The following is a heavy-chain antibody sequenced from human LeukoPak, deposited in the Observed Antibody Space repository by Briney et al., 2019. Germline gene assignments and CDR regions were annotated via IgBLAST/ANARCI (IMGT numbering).Heavy chain of an antibody. CDR3: AKRANDFWSGYPDY. CDR1: GFTFSSYA. V-gene: IGHV3-23*01. J-gene: IGHJ4*02. Sequence: RAGGSLRLSCAASGFTFSSYAMSWVRQAPGKGLEWVSAISGSGGSTYYADSVKGRFTISRDNSKNTLYLQMNSLRAEDTAVYYCAKRANDFWSGYPDYWGQGTLVTVSS. D-gene: IGHD3-3*01. CDR2: ISGSGGST.